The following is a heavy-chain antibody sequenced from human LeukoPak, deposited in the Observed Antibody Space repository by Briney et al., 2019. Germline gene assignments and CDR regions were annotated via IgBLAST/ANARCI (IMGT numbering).Heavy chain of an antibody. J-gene: IGHJ4*02. D-gene: IGHD2-15*01. CDR3: ARELSVGITGWYFDY. CDR2: IYYRGST. Sequence: SETLSLTCTVSGGSISSYYWSWTRQPPGKGLEWIGYIYYRGSTNYNPSLKSRVTISVDTSKNQFSLKLTSVTAADTALYYCARELSVGITGWYFDYWGQGTLVTVSS. CDR1: GGSISSYY. V-gene: IGHV4-59*01.